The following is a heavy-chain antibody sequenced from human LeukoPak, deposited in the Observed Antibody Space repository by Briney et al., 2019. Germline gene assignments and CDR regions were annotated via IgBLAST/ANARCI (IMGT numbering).Heavy chain of an antibody. J-gene: IGHJ4*02. CDR3: ARAPSIAAAGRR. CDR2: ISYDGSNK. D-gene: IGHD6-13*01. Sequence: GGSLRLSCAASGFTFSSYGMHWVRQAPGKGLEWVAVISYDGSNKYYADSVKGRFTISRDNSKNTLYLQMNSLRAEDTAVYYCARAPSIAAAGRRWGQGTLVTVSS. V-gene: IGHV3-30*19. CDR1: GFTFSSYG.